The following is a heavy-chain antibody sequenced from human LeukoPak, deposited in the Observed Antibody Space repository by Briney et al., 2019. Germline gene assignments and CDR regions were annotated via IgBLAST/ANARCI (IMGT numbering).Heavy chain of an antibody. CDR3: ARNRGPIFGVD. CDR1: GFTVSSNY. Sequence: GGSLRLSCAASGFTVSSNYMSWVRQAPGKGLEWVSVIYSGGSTYYADSVKGRFTISRDNSKNTPYLQVNSLRAEDTAVYYCARNRGPIFGVDWGQGTLVTVSS. J-gene: IGHJ4*02. V-gene: IGHV3-66*01. D-gene: IGHD3-3*01. CDR2: IYSGGST.